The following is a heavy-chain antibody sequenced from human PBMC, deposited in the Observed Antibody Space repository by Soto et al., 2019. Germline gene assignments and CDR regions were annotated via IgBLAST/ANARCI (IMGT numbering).Heavy chain of an antibody. D-gene: IGHD3-16*01. CDR2: ISSSSSYI. V-gene: IGHV3-21*01. CDR1: GFTFSSYT. Sequence: EVQLVESGGGLVKPGGSLRLSCAAFGFTFSSYTMNWVRQAPGKGLEWVSSISSSSSYIYYADSVKGRFTISRDNAKPTLSPQMHSLRAGDTVVYYFVRDVGGDLTAFDIWGQGTMVTVSS. CDR3: VRDVGGDLTAFDI. J-gene: IGHJ3*02.